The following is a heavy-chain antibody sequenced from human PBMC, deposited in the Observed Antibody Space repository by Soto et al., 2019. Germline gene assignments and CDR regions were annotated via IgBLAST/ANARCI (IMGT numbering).Heavy chain of an antibody. J-gene: IGHJ6*02. CDR1: GGTFSSYA. V-gene: IGHV1-69*01. Sequence: QVPLVQSGAEVKKPGSSVKVSCKASGGTFSSYAISWVRQAPGQGLEWTGGIIPIFGTANYAQKIQGRVTITADESTSTAYMELRSMRSEDTAVYYCASVGYGRGGMDYGLDVWGQGTTVTVSS. CDR2: IIPIFGTA. CDR3: ASVGYGRGGMDYGLDV. D-gene: IGHD2-15*01.